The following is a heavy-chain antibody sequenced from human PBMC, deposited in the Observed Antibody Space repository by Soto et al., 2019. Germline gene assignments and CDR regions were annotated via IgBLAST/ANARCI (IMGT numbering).Heavy chain of an antibody. CDR3: ARWGTTGGFDV. CDR1: GFTFRSYV. Sequence: QVQLVESGGGVVQPGTSLRLSCVGSGFTFRSYVIHWVRQAPGKGVEWVALTSYDGSNNFYGDSVKGRFTISRHNSRNTVELQMDSLRVEDTALYYCARWGTTGGFDVWGQGTLVSVSS. CDR2: TSYDGSNN. D-gene: IGHD3-16*01. J-gene: IGHJ5*02. V-gene: IGHV3-33*05.